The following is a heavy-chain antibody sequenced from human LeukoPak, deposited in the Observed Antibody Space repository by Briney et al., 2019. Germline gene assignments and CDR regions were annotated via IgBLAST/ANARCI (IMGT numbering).Heavy chain of an antibody. CDR3: EGSDRANYYDTSGLFSY. D-gene: IGHD3-22*01. J-gene: IGHJ4*02. CDR1: GGTFISYD. V-gene: IGHV1-69*05. CDR2: IITLFGTT. Sequence: SVKVSCKGSGGTFISYDISWVRQAPGQGNEGMGRIITLFGTTKYAQKFQGRVTITTDEAKSTDYMDMRRQTYGDTAVYLFEGSDRANYYDTSGLFSYWGQGTPVTVSS.